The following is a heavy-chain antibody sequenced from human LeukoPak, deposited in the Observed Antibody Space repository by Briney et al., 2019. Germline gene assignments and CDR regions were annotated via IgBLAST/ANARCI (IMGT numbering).Heavy chain of an antibody. CDR2: IFYSGST. CDR3: ARDLGGGYSRGYFDY. CDR1: GGSLTSSSSY. J-gene: IGHJ4*02. D-gene: IGHD4-23*01. Sequence: PETLSLTCTVSGGSLTSSSSYWGWTRHPPGKGLEWIGRIFYSGSTYYNPSLKSRVTISVDTSKNQFSLQLSSVTAADTAVYYCARDLGGGYSRGYFDYWGQGTLVTVSS. V-gene: IGHV4-39*07.